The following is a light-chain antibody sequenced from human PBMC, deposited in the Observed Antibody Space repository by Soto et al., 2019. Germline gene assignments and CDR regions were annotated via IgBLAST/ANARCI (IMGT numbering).Light chain of an antibody. CDR1: SSDVGGYNY. V-gene: IGLV2-14*01. Sequence: QSVLTQPASVSGSPVHSITISCTGTSSDVGGYNYVSLYQQYPVKAPKLLIYDVSNRHSGVSNRFSGSKSGNTASLTISGLQAEDEGDYYCRSFTTTNTSVFGTGTKVTVL. CDR3: RSFTTTNTSV. J-gene: IGLJ1*01. CDR2: DVS.